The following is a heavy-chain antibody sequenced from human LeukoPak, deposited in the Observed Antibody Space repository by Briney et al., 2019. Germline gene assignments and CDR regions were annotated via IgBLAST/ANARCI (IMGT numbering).Heavy chain of an antibody. CDR2: ISSDGSNK. Sequence: GGSLRLSCAASGFTFSSYGMHWVRQAPGRGLEWVAVISSDGSNKYYADSVKGRFTISRDNSKNTLYLQMNSLRTEDTAVYYCANTIVVVVAAELSLPHYWGQGTLVTVSS. CDR3: ANTIVVVVAAELSLPHY. V-gene: IGHV3-30*18. J-gene: IGHJ4*02. CDR1: GFTFSSYG. D-gene: IGHD2-15*01.